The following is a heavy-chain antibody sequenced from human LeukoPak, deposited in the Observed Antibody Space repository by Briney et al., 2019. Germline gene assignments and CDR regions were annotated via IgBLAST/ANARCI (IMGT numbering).Heavy chain of an antibody. Sequence: TGGSLRLSCAASGFTISTYGMSWVRQAPGKGLEWVSSISGGTTYYADSVKGRFTIPRDNSKNTVSLQMNSLRAEDTAVYYCAKSVYHSGNYWGQGTLVTVSS. D-gene: IGHD3-10*01. V-gene: IGHV3-23*01. CDR2: ISGGTT. J-gene: IGHJ4*02. CDR3: AKSVYHSGNY. CDR1: GFTISTYG.